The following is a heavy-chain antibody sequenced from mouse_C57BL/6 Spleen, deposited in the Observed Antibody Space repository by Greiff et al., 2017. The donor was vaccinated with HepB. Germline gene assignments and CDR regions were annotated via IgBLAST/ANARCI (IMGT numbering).Heavy chain of an antibody. V-gene: IGHV14-4*01. Sequence: VQLQQSGAELVRPGASVKLSCTASGFNIKDDYMHWVKQRPEQGLEWIGWIDPENGDTEYASKFQGKATITADTSSNTAYLQLSSLTSEDTAVYYCTSCYYGSSGAYWGQGTLVTVSA. D-gene: IGHD1-1*01. CDR1: GFNIKDDY. CDR2: IDPENGDT. CDR3: TSCYYGSSGAY. J-gene: IGHJ3*01.